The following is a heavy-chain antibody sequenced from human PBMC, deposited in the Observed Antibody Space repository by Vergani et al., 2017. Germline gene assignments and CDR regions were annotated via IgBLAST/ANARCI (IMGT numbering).Heavy chain of an antibody. CDR2: IYYSGRT. J-gene: IGHJ5*02. CDR1: GGSISGVSYY. D-gene: IGHD3-3*01. V-gene: IGHV4-61*02. Sequence: QLQLQESGPGLVKPSQSLSLTCTVSGGSISGVSYYLSWVRQPAGKGLEWIGRIYYSGRTDYNPSLESRVTISVDTSKNTLYLQMNSLRAEDTAVYYCAKAYYDFWSGDLHWFDPWGQGTLVTVSS. CDR3: AKAYYDFWSGDLHWFDP.